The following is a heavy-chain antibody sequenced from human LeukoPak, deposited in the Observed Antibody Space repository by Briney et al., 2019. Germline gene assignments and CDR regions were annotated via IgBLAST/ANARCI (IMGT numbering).Heavy chain of an antibody. J-gene: IGHJ2*01. Sequence: GGTLRLSCAASGFTFSSYGMSWVRQAPGKGLEWVSAISGSGGSTYYADSVKGRFTISRDNSKNTLYLQMNSLRAEDTAVYYCARDGPQYYDFWSGYSPYWYFDLWGRGTLVTVSS. CDR2: ISGSGGST. V-gene: IGHV3-23*01. CDR1: GFTFSSYG. CDR3: ARDGPQYYDFWSGYSPYWYFDL. D-gene: IGHD3-3*01.